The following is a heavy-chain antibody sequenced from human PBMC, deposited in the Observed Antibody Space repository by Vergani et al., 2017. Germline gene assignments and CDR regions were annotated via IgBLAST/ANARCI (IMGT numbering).Heavy chain of an antibody. J-gene: IGHJ6*02. CDR2: MNLSSGNT. CDR3: ARGYIMDV. Sequence: QVQLVQSGAEVKTPGASVKVSCKASGYTVSKYDFNWVRQATGQGLEWMGWMNLSSGNTGYAQKFQGRVVMTRDTSINTAYMEVSSLRPDATAVYYCARGYIMDVWGQGTAVTVSS. CDR1: GYTVSKYD. V-gene: IGHV1-8*01. D-gene: IGHD5-12*01.